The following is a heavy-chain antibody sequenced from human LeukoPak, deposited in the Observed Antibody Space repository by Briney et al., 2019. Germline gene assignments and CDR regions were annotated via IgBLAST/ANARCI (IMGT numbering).Heavy chain of an antibody. Sequence: GGSLRLSCAASGFTFNNCWMHWVRQSPGKGLVWVSHINSDGSSTSYADSVKGRFTISRDNAKNTLYLQMNSLRAEDTAVYYCARDGVEGILWGQGTLVTVSS. CDR3: ARDGVEGIL. D-gene: IGHD2-8*01. CDR1: GFTFNNCW. J-gene: IGHJ4*02. CDR2: INSDGSST. V-gene: IGHV3-74*01.